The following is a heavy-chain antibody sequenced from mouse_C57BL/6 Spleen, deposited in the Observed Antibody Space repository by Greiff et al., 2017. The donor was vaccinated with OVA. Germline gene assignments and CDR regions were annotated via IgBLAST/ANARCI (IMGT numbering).Heavy chain of an antibody. J-gene: IGHJ2*01. V-gene: IGHV1-15*01. CDR1: GYTFTDYE. CDR3: TGGGARYFDD. Sequence: QVQLQQSGAELARPGASVTLSCKASGYTFTDYEMHWVKQTPVHGLEWIGAIDPETGGTAYNQKFKGKAILTADKSSSTAYMELRSLTSEDSAVYYCTGGGARYFDDWGQGTTLTVSS. CDR2: IDPETGGT.